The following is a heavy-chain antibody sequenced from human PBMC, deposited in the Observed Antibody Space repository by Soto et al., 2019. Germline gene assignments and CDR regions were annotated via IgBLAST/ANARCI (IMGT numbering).Heavy chain of an antibody. D-gene: IGHD3-16*01. CDR1: GYTFTSYD. CDR3: ATAMGGAHFDY. V-gene: IGHV1-8*01. CDR2: INPNSGNT. J-gene: IGHJ4*02. Sequence: GASVKVSCKASGYTFTSYDINWVRQATGQGLEWMGGINPNSGNTVYAQKFQGRVTMTKNTSTSTAYMELSSLRSEDTAVYYCATAMGGAHFDYWGQGTLVTVSS.